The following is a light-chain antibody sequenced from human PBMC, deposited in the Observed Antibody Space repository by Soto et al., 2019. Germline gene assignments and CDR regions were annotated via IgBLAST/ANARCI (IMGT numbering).Light chain of an antibody. CDR2: AAS. CDR3: FQDYGFSWT. CDR1: RDLRSD. V-gene: IGKV1-6*01. J-gene: IGKJ1*01. Sequence: QMTPPPPSLSASVGKKIIITCRASRDLRSDVSWYQQKPAQAPKLPIYAASNLYTGAPPRFSGSRSGTEFTLSISSLEPEYFLFYYFFQDYGFSWTFGQGA.